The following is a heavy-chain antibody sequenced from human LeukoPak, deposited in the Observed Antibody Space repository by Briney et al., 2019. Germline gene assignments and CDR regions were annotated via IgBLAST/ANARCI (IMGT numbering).Heavy chain of an antibody. V-gene: IGHV4-4*07. CDR2: IYAGGST. D-gene: IGHD4-17*01. CDR1: GGSINNYF. J-gene: IGHJ4*02. CDR3: ARLTTVFDY. Sequence: SETLSLTCTVSGGSINNYFWSWIRQPAGKGLEWIGRIYAGGSTNYNPSLKSRVTMSVDTSKNQFSLRLSSVTAADTAVYYCARLTTVFDYWGQGTLVTVSS.